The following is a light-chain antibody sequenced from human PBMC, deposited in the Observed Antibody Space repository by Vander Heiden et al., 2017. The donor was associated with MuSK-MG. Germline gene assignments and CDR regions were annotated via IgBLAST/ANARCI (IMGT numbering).Light chain of an antibody. Sequence: EIVLTQSPGTLSLSPGERATLSCRASQSVSHSYLAWYQQKPGQAPRLLIYAASSRNTGIPDRFSGSGSGADFTLTISRLEREDFAVYYCQQEGSSPETFGQGTKVEIK. CDR3: QQEGSSPET. V-gene: IGKV3-20*01. CDR1: QSVSHSY. CDR2: AAS. J-gene: IGKJ1*01.